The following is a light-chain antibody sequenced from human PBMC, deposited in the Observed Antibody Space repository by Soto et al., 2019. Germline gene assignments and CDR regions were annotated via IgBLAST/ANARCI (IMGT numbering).Light chain of an antibody. CDR2: DVS. CDR1: SSDVGGYNY. CDR3: CSYAGRYTLL. V-gene: IGLV2-11*01. Sequence: QSALTQPRSVSGSPGQLVTISCTGTSSDVGGYNYVSWYQQDPGKAPKLVIYDVSKRPSGVPDRFSGSKSGNTASLTISGLQAEDETDYYCCSYAGRYTLLFGGGTKVTVL. J-gene: IGLJ2*01.